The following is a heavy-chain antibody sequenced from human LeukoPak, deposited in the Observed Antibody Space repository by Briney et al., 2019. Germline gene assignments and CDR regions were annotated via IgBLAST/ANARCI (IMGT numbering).Heavy chain of an antibody. CDR2: IYYSGTT. D-gene: IGHD1-26*01. CDR3: ARTNAVGSTSEYFQY. CDR1: GDSISSGGYY. Sequence: SQTLSLTCTVSGDSISSGGYYWSWIRQHPGKGLEWIGYIYYSGTTHYNPSLRSRVTISVDTSENQFSLKLSSVTAADTAVYYCARTNAVGSTSEYFQYWGQGTLVSVSS. V-gene: IGHV4-31*03. J-gene: IGHJ1*01.